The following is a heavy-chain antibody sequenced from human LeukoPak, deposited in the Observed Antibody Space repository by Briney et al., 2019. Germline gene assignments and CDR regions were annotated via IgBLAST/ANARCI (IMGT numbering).Heavy chain of an antibody. CDR3: ARALSKQLPIFDL. J-gene: IGHJ2*01. D-gene: IGHD6-13*01. Sequence: PSETLSLTCAVYGGSFSGYYWSWIRQPPGKGLEWIGEINHSGSTNYNPSLKSRVTISVDTSKNQFSLKLSSVTAADTAVYYCARALSKQLPIFDLWGRGTLVTVSS. CDR2: INHSGST. CDR1: GGSFSGYY. V-gene: IGHV4-34*01.